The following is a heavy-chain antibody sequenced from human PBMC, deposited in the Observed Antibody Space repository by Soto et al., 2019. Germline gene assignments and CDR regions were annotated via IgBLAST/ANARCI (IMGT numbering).Heavy chain of an antibody. CDR2: ISGGGTRK. CDR3: AKKSGPSGWPRDWFDP. D-gene: IGHD6-19*01. J-gene: IGHJ5*02. V-gene: IGHV3-23*01. CDR1: GFTLSSYA. Sequence: PGGAPRLSCAAPGFTLSSYAIGRVPPAPGKGVGWGSAISGGGTRKYYADSRKGRFNTSRDKSKNTKYLQMKNPRTDDTAVYYLAKKSGPSGWPRDWFDPWGQGTLVTVSS.